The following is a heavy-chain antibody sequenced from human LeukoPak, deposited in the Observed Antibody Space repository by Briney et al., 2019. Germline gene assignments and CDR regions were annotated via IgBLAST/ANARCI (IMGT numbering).Heavy chain of an antibody. J-gene: IGHJ6*02. CDR1: GFTVSSNY. CDR3: ARDAVDTANAV. V-gene: IGHV3-53*01. D-gene: IGHD5-18*01. Sequence: GGSLRLSCAASGFTVSSNYMSWVRQAPGKGLEWVSVIYSGGSTYYADSVKGRFTISRDNAKNTLYLQMNSLRAEDTAVYYCARDAVDTANAVWGQGTTVTVSS. CDR2: IYSGGST.